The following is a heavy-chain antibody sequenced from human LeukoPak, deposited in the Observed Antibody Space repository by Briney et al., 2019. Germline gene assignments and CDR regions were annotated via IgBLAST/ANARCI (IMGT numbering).Heavy chain of an antibody. CDR3: ARSTYYPQITIFGVAHLKYYYYYGMDV. V-gene: IGHV1-2*02. J-gene: IGHJ6*02. CDR1: GYTFTGYY. CDR2: INPNSGGT. Sequence: ASVKVSCKASGYTFTGYYMHWVRQAPGQGLEWMGWINPNSGGTNYAQKFQGRVTMTRDTSISTAYMELSSLRSEDTAVYYCARSTYYPQITIFGVAHLKYYYYYGMDVWGQGTTVTVSS. D-gene: IGHD3-3*01.